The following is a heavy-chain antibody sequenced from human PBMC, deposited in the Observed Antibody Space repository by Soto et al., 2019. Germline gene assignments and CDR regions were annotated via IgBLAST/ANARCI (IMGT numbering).Heavy chain of an antibody. D-gene: IGHD3-9*01. CDR1: GYTFTSYA. CDR3: ARDLFYDILTGYRPGAWFDP. Sequence: ASVKVSCKASGYTFTSYAMHWVRQAPGQRLEWMGWINAGNGSTSYAQKFQGRVTMTRDTSSSTVYLELSSLRSEDTAVYYFARDLFYDILTGYRPGAWFDPWGQGTLVTFSS. V-gene: IGHV1-3*01. J-gene: IGHJ5*02. CDR2: INAGNGST.